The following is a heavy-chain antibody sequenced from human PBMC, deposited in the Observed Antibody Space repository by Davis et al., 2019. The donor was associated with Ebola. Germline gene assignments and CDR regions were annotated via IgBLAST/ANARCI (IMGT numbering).Heavy chain of an antibody. CDR3: ARGYCSSTRCPDFYGMDV. Sequence: PGGSLKLSCPASGFTFSDYYMDWVRQAPGKGLEWVGRSRNKVNSYTTEYAASVKGRFTISRDDSKNSVDLEMNNLKSEDTAVYYCARGYCSSTRCPDFYGMDVWGQGTTVTVSS. V-gene: IGHV3-72*01. CDR1: GFTFSDYY. J-gene: IGHJ6*02. CDR2: SRNKVNSYTT. D-gene: IGHD2-2*01.